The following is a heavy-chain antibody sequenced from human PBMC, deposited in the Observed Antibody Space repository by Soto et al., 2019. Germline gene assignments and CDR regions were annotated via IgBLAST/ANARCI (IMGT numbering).Heavy chain of an antibody. CDR1: GYTFSNCW. CDR3: ARHLYYYGMDV. V-gene: IGHV5-51*01. CDR2: IYPGDSDT. J-gene: IGHJ6*02. Sequence: GESLKISCRGSGYTFSNCWIGWVRQMPGKGLEWMGIIYPGDSDTKYSPSFEGHVTISADKSISTAYLQWSSLKASDTAMYYCARHLYYYGMDVWGQGTTVTVSS.